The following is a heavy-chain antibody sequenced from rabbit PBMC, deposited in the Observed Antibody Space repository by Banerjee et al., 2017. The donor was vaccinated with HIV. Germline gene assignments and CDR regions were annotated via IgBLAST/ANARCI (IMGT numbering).Heavy chain of an antibody. V-gene: IGHV1S45*01. CDR2: IATSSGST. CDR1: GFSFSSSYW. J-gene: IGHJ4*01. CDR3: ARDWADSNGYGAFNL. D-gene: IGHD6-1*01. Sequence: QEQLVEYGGDLVQPEGSLTLTCTASGFSFSSSYWICWVRQAPGKGLEWIGCIATSSGSTWYASWAKGRFTISKTSSTTVDLQMASLTAADTATYVCARDWADSNGYGAFNLWGPGTLVTVS.